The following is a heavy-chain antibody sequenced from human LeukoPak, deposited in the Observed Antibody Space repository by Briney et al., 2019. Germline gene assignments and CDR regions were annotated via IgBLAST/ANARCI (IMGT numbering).Heavy chain of an antibody. CDR3: ARDPGYCSGGSCQYHYYYYMDV. CDR1: GFTFSCYS. CDR2: ISSSSSYI. V-gene: IGHV3-21*01. J-gene: IGHJ6*03. D-gene: IGHD2-15*01. Sequence: GGALRLSCGASGFTFSCYSVNSVRQAPGRGLEWVSSISSSSSYIYYADSVQGRFTISRDNAKNSLYLQMNSLRAEDTAVYYCARDPGYCSGGSCQYHYYYYMDVWGKGTTVTVSS.